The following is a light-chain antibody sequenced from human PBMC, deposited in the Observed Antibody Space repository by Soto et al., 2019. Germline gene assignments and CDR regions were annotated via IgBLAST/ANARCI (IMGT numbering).Light chain of an antibody. CDR1: SSDVGGYNY. J-gene: IGLJ2*01. CDR2: EVS. V-gene: IGLV2-14*01. Sequence: QSALTQPASVSGSPGQSITISCTGTSSDVGGYNYVSWYQQHPGKAPKLMIFEVSNRPSGVSNRFSGSKSGNTASLTISGRQAEDEADYYCNSYTRSSTLVFGGGTKVTVL. CDR3: NSYTRSSTLV.